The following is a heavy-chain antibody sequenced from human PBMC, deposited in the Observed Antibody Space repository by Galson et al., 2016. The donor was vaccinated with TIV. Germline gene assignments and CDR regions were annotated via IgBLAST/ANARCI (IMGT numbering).Heavy chain of an antibody. V-gene: IGHV3-23*01. CDR3: AKYLWTYVWSTFDN. CDR2: ISGTGEIT. D-gene: IGHD3/OR15-3a*01. J-gene: IGHJ4*02. CDR1: GLTFNNYA. Sequence: SLRLSCAASGLTFNNYAMTWVRQAPGKGLEWVSTISGTGEITVYADSVRGHFIISRDNSKNTLYLQMNNWRAEDTAVYYCAKYLWTYVWSTFDNWGQGTPVTVSS.